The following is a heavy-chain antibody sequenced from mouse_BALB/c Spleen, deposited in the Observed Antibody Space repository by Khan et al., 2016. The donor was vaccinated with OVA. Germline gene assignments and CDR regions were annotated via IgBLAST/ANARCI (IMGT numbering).Heavy chain of an antibody. Sequence: QVQLQQSGAELVKPGASVKLSCKTSGYTFTSYWIQWVKQRPGQGLGWIGQIFPGTGTTYYNENFKGKATLTVDTSSSTAYMQLSSRTSEVSAVYVCARGYFGNYEFVYWGQGTLVTVSP. J-gene: IGHJ3*01. CDR1: GYTFTSYW. CDR3: ARGYFGNYEFVY. CDR2: IFPGTGTT. V-gene: IGHV1S132*01. D-gene: IGHD2-1*01.